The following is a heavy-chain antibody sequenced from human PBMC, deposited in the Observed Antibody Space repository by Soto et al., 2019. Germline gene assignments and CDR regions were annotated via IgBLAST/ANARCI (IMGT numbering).Heavy chain of an antibody. J-gene: IGHJ5*02. D-gene: IGHD3-10*01. CDR3: ASVRGNHLRGWFDP. CDR1: GGSISSGGYY. Sequence: QVQLQESGPGLVKPSQTLSLTCTVSGGSISSGGYYWSWIRQHPGKGLEWIGYIYHSGTPYYNPSLKSRVNISVDTSKNHFPHTLTPLTSADPAVYYCASVRGNHLRGWFDPWGQGPLVPVSS. CDR2: IYHSGTP. V-gene: IGHV4-31*03.